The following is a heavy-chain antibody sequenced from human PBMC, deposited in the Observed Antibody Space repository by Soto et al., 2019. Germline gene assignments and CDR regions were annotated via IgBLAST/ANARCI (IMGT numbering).Heavy chain of an antibody. CDR2: IIPIFGTA. CDR3: ACHGRSSFDP. CDR1: GCTFSSYA. J-gene: IGHJ5*02. V-gene: IGHV1-69*13. D-gene: IGHD3-10*01. Sequence: SVKVSCKASGCTFSSYAISCVRQAPGQGLEWMGGIIPIFGTANYAQKFQGRVTITADESTSTAYMELSSLRSEDTAVYYCACHGRSSFDPWGQGTLVTVSS.